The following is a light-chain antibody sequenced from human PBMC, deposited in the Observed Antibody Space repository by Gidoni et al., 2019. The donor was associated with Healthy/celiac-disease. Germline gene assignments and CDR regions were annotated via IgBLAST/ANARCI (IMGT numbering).Light chain of an antibody. CDR2: AAS. Sequence: DIQMPPSPSSLSASVGDRVTITCRASQSISSYLNWYQQKPGKAPKLLIYAASSLQSGVPSRFSGSGSGTDFTLTISSLQPEDFATYYCQQSYRTRLTFGGGTKVEIK. CDR1: QSISSY. V-gene: IGKV1-39*01. CDR3: QQSYRTRLT. J-gene: IGKJ4*01.